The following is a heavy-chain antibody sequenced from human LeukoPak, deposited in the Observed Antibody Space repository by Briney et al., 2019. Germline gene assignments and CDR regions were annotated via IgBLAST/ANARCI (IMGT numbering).Heavy chain of an antibody. CDR3: SRSAYYDGSGNYYDY. V-gene: IGHV3-30*04. J-gene: IGHJ4*02. CDR2: ISYDGSNK. D-gene: IGHD3-22*01. Sequence: GKSLRLSCAASGFTFSSYAMHWVRQAPGKGLEWVAVISYDGSNKYYADSVKGRFTISRDNSKNTLYLQMNGLRAEDTAVYYCSRSAYYDGSGNYYDYWGQGTLVTVSS. CDR1: GFTFSSYA.